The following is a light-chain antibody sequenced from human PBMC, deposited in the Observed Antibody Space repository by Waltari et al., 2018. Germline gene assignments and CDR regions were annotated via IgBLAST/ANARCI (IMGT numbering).Light chain of an antibody. CDR3: QAWDSSAAGV. CDR2: QDN. J-gene: IGLJ1*01. V-gene: IGLV3-1*01. CDR1: KLGDKY. Sequence: SYELTQPPSVSVSPRQTVTISCSGDKLGDKYACWYQQKPGQSPVLVIYQDNRRPSGIPERLSVSNSGNTATLTISGTQAMDEADYYCQAWDSSAAGVFGTGTKVTVL.